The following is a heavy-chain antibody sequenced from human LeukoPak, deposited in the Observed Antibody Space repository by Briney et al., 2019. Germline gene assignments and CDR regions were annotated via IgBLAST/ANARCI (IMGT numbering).Heavy chain of an antibody. CDR1: GGSISSYY. CDR3: ARRSGLLIFDY. J-gene: IGHJ4*02. Sequence: PSETLSLTCTVSGGSISSYYWGWIRQPPGKGLEWIGSMYYSGSTYYNPSLKSRVTISVDTSNNLFSLKLSSVTAADTAVYYCARRSGLLIFDYWGQGTLVTVSS. D-gene: IGHD3-10*01. CDR2: MYYSGST. V-gene: IGHV4-39*01.